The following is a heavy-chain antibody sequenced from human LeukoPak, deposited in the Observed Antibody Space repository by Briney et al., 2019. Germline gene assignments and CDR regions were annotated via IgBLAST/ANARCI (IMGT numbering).Heavy chain of an antibody. CDR3: AKLGPPPAGVGGGNC. J-gene: IGHJ4*02. D-gene: IGHD2-2*01. CDR2: ISGGSDTT. CDR1: GFTFSSTM. Sequence: PGGSLRLSCVVSGFTFSSTMMSWVRQAPGKGLEWVSSISGGSDTTYYADSVKGRFTISRDNSKNTLFVQMNSLRAEDTAIYYCAKLGPPPAGVGGGNCWGQGILVTVSS. V-gene: IGHV3-23*01.